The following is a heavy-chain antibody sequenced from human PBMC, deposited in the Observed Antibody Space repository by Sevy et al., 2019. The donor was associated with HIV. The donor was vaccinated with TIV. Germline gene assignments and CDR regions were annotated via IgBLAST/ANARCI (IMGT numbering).Heavy chain of an antibody. V-gene: IGHV4-59*11. CDR3: GNAWGRGYS. J-gene: IGHJ4*02. CDR2: IYYNGPI. CDR1: GGSITSLY. Sequence: SETLSLTCTVSGGSITSLYWNWIRQPPGKGLEWIANIYYNGPINYNPSLKSRVTLSLDTSKNQFSLGLSSVTAADTAMYAGGNAWGRGYSWGQGTLVTVSS. D-gene: IGHD1-26*01.